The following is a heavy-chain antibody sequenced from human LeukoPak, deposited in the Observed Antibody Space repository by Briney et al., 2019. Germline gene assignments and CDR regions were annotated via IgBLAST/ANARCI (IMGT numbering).Heavy chain of an antibody. CDR2: IYYSGST. Sequence: PSETLSLTCTVSGGSISSYYWSWIRQPPGKGLEWIGYIYYSGSTNYNPSLKSRVTISVDTSKNQFSLKLSSVTAADTAVYYCARLFGGYNLSFFDYWGQGTLVTVSS. D-gene: IGHD5-24*01. CDR1: GGSISSYY. J-gene: IGHJ4*02. V-gene: IGHV4-59*12. CDR3: ARLFGGYNLSFFDY.